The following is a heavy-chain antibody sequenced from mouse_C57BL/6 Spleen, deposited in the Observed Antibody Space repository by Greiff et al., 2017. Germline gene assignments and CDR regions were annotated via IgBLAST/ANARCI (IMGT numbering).Heavy chain of an antibody. CDR1: GYTITDYG. D-gene: IGHD1-1*01. CDR2: ISSGSSTI. J-gene: IGHJ4*01. V-gene: IGHV5-17*01. CDR3: ARCYYDAMDY. Sequence: EVKVVESGGGLVKPGGSLKLSCAASGYTITDYGQHWVRQAPAKGLVWVAYISSGSSTISYADTVKGRFTISRDKAKNTLFLQMTSLMSEDTAMYYCARCYYDAMDYWGQGTSVTVSS.